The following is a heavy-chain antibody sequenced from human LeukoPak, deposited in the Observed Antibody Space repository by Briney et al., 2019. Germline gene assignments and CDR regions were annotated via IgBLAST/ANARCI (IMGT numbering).Heavy chain of an antibody. CDR2: INPNSGGT. V-gene: IGHV1-2*02. D-gene: IGHD6-13*01. CDR3: ARVMVHTSSWYVSRTAEYFQD. J-gene: IGHJ1*01. CDR1: GYTFTGYY. Sequence: ASVKVSCKASGYTFTGYYMHWVRQAPGQGLEWMGWINPNSGGTNYAQKFQGRVTMTRDTSISTAYMELSRLRSDDTAVYYCARVMVHTSSWYVSRTAEYFQDWGQGTLITVSS.